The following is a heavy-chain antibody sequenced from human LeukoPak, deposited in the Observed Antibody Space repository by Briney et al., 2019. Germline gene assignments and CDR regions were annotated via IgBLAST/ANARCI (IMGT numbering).Heavy chain of an antibody. Sequence: GASVKVSCXASGGTFSSYAISWVRQAPEQGLEWMGGIIPIFGTANYAQKFQGRVTITADESTSTAYMELSSLRSEDTAVYYCARVDQNWFDPWGQGTLVTVSS. CDR3: ARVDQNWFDP. CDR1: GGTFSSYA. D-gene: IGHD2-2*01. J-gene: IGHJ5*02. V-gene: IGHV1-69*13. CDR2: IIPIFGTA.